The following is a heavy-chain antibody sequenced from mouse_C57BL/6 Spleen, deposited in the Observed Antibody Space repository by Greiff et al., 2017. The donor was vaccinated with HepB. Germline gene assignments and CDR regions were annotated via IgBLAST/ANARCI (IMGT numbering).Heavy chain of an antibody. J-gene: IGHJ3*01. CDR3: ARDDYDRAY. V-gene: IGHV5-4*01. Sequence: DVKLVESGGGLVKPGGSLKLSCAASGFTFSSYAMSWVRQTPEKRLEWVATISDGGSYTYYPDNVKGRFTISRDNAKNNLYLQMSHLKSEDTAMYYCARDDYDRAYWGQGTLVTVSA. D-gene: IGHD2-4*01. CDR1: GFTFSSYA. CDR2: ISDGGSYT.